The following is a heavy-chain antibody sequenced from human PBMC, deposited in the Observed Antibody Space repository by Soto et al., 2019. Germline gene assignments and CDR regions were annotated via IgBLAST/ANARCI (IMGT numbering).Heavy chain of an antibody. J-gene: IGHJ6*02. CDR3: AKWGLAGHGMDV. CDR2: TSYDGSKK. V-gene: IGHV3-30*18. D-gene: IGHD7-27*01. Sequence: QVQLVESGGGVVQPGRSLRLSCAASGYIFSNYGMHWVRQAPGKGLEGVAVTSYDGSKKYYADSVKGRFIISKDNSKNTVYLQMNSLRIEDTAVYYCAKWGLAGHGMDVWGQGTTVTVS. CDR1: GYIFSNYG.